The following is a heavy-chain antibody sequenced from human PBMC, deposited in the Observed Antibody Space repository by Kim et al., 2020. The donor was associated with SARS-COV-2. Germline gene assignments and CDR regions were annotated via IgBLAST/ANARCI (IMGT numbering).Heavy chain of an antibody. D-gene: IGHD3-22*01. Sequence: GGSLRLSCTGSGFTFSSYAMTWFRLAPGKRLEWVSVISGKDTTTFYADSVKGRFFISRDNSKNTLYLQMNSLRAEDTAIYYCAKDINNSCYGPGDYWGQG. CDR2: ISGKDTTT. V-gene: IGHV3-23*01. CDR1: GFTFSSYA. CDR3: AKDINNSCYGPGDY. J-gene: IGHJ4*02.